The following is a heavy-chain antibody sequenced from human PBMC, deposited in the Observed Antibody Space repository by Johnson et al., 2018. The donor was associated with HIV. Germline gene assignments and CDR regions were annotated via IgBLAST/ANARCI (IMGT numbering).Heavy chain of an antibody. CDR3: AKGSIAARWGAFDI. CDR1: FRNSA. V-gene: IGHV3-30*02. CDR2: IWSDGTNK. D-gene: IGHD6-6*01. Sequence: FRNSAMHWVRQAPGKGLEWVATIWSDGTNKYYGDSVKGRFTISRDNSKNTLYLQMNSLRAEDTALYYCAKGSIAARWGAFDIWGQGTMVTVSS. J-gene: IGHJ3*02.